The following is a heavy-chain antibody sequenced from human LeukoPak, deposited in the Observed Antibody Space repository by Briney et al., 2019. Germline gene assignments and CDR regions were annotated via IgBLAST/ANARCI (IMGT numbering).Heavy chain of an antibody. D-gene: IGHD6-25*01. V-gene: IGHV3-7*01. CDR1: GFTSSRYW. CDR3: ARGSSGTWDD. CDR2: INEDGSGK. Sequence: GGSLRLSCAASGFTSSRYWMTWVRQAPGKGLEWVANINEDGSGKYYVDSVKGRFTISRDNAKNSVYLQMNSLRAEDTAVFYCARGSSGTWDDWGQGTLVTVSS. J-gene: IGHJ4*02.